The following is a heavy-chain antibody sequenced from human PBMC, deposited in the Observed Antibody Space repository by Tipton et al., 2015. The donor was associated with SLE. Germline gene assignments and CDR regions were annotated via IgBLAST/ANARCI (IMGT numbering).Heavy chain of an antibody. CDR1: GGSISSYY. CDR2: IYTSGST. D-gene: IGHD6-13*01. V-gene: IGHV4-4*09. J-gene: IGHJ4*02. Sequence: TLSLTCTVSGGSISSYYWSWIRQPPGKGLEWIGYIYTSGSTNYNPSLKSRVTISVDTSKNQFSLKLSSVTAADTAVYYCARGGDSSWTSDYWGQGTLVTVSS. CDR3: ARGGDSSWTSDY.